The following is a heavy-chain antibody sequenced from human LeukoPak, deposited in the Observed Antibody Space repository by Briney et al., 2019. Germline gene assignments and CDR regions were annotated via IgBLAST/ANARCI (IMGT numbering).Heavy chain of an antibody. CDR1: GGSFSAYY. CDR3: ARTNNYYGSGTYDY. V-gene: IGHV4-34*01. D-gene: IGHD3-10*01. Sequence: SETLSLTCAVYGGSFSAYYWTWIRQPPGKGLEWIGEINHSGSTNYNPSLKSRVTISGDTSKNQFSLKLSSVTAADTAVYYCARTNNYYGSGTYDYWGQGTLVTVSS. J-gene: IGHJ4*02. CDR2: INHSGST.